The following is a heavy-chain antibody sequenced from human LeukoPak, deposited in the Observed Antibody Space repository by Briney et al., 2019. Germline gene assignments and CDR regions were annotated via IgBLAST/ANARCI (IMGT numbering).Heavy chain of an antibody. J-gene: IGHJ4*02. V-gene: IGHV3-23*01. Sequence: GGSLRLSCAASGFTFSSYAMSWVRQAPGKGLEWVSAISGSGGSTYYADSVKGRFTISRDNSKNTLYLQMNSLRAEDTAVYYCATARERITMIVVVITTGFDYWGQGTLVTVSS. CDR2: ISGSGGST. CDR1: GFTFSSYA. CDR3: ATARERITMIVVVITTGFDY. D-gene: IGHD3-22*01.